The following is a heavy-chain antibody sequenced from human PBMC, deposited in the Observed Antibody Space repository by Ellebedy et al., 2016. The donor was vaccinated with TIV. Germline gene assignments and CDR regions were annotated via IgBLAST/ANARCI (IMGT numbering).Heavy chain of an antibody. V-gene: IGHV3-30*18. CDR1: GFTFRRFA. D-gene: IGHD6-13*01. CDR2: VSADGSRK. Sequence: GESLKISXAASGFTFRRFAMHWVRQAPGKGLEWVAVVSADGSRKSYADSVKERFTISRDNSKNTLFVQMNSLRVEDTAVYYCAKPSDPNPGYSASWATYFDSWGQGTLVTVSP. J-gene: IGHJ4*02. CDR3: AKPSDPNPGYSASWATYFDS.